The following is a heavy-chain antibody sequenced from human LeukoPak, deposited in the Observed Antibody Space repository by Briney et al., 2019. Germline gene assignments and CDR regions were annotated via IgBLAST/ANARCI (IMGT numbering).Heavy chain of an antibody. Sequence: ASVKVSCKASGGTFSSYAISWVRQAPGQGLEWMGGIIPIFGTANYAQKFQGRVTITADESTSTTYMELSSLRSEDTAVYYCARAPYHDILTGRRGGYYFDYWGQGTLVTVSS. V-gene: IGHV1-69*01. CDR1: GGTFSSYA. J-gene: IGHJ4*02. CDR3: ARAPYHDILTGRRGGYYFDY. D-gene: IGHD3-9*01. CDR2: IIPIFGTA.